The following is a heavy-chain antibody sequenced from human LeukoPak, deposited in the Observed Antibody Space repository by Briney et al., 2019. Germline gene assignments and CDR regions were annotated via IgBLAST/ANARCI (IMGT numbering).Heavy chain of an antibody. V-gene: IGHV1-18*01. CDR2: ITPNNGNI. Sequence: GASVKVSCKASGYTFTTYGITWVRQAPGQGLEWMGWITPNNGNINYAQKFQGRVTMTRDMSTSTVYMELSSLRSEDTAVYYCAIGYCRGGSCDDEPGDAFDIWGQGTMVAVSS. D-gene: IGHD2-15*01. CDR3: AIGYCRGGSCDDEPGDAFDI. CDR1: GYTFTTYG. J-gene: IGHJ3*02.